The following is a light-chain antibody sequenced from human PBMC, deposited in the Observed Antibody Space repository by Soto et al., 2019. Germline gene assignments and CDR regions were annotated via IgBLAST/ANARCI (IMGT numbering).Light chain of an antibody. J-gene: IGKJ5*01. Sequence: EVVLTQSPGTLSLSPGERATLSCRASQSVSSSYLAWYQQKPGQAPRLLIYGASSGATGIPDRFSGSGSGTDFTLTISRLEPEDFAVYYCQQYGSSSITFGQGTRLE. CDR1: QSVSSSY. V-gene: IGKV3-20*01. CDR3: QQYGSSSIT. CDR2: GAS.